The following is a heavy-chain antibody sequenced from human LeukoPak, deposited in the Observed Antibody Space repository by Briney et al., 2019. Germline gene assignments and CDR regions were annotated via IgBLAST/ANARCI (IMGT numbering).Heavy chain of an antibody. D-gene: IGHD3-3*01. CDR1: GFTFSSYS. V-gene: IGHV3-48*04. J-gene: IGHJ5*02. Sequence: GGSLRLSCAASGFTFSSYSMNWVRQAPGMGLEWVSYISSSSDTIYYADSVKGRFTISRDNAKNSLYLQMNSLRAEDTAVYYCASYNAERIFGVAWGQGTLVTVSS. CDR2: ISSSSDTI. CDR3: ASYNAERIFGVA.